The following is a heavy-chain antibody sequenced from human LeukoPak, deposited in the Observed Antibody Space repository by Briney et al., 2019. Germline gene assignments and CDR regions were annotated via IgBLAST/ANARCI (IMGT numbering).Heavy chain of an antibody. CDR1: GYTFTSYG. CDR3: AREGDIVVVPAWRVPDY. CDR2: ISAYNGNT. D-gene: IGHD2-2*01. Sequence: GASVKVSCKASGYTFTSYGISWVRQAPGQGLEWMGWISAYNGNTNYTQKLQGRVTLTTDTSTSTAYMELRSLRSDDTAVYYCAREGDIVVVPAWRVPDYWGQGTLVTVSS. V-gene: IGHV1-18*01. J-gene: IGHJ4*02.